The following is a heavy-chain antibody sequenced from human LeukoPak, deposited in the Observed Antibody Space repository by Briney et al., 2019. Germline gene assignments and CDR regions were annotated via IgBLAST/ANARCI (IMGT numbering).Heavy chain of an antibody. Sequence: GGSLRLSCVVSGFMSGSYPMTWVRQDPRKGLEWRSTVSGRGDSTYYAESVKGRFTISRDTSKNTVYLQMNSLRAEDTALYYCAKGYRRGWYVGGNFDYWGQGTPVTVSS. CDR3: AKGYRRGWYVGGNFDY. CDR2: VSGRGDST. CDR1: GFMSGSYP. V-gene: IGHV3-23*01. J-gene: IGHJ4*02. D-gene: IGHD6-19*01.